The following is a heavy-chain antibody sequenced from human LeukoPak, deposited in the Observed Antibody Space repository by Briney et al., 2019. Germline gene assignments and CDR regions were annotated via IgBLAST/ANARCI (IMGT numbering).Heavy chain of an antibody. CDR1: GFTFSDYH. J-gene: IGHJ4*02. Sequence: GGSLRLSCAASGFTFSDYHMTWVRQAPGKGLEWVSTISSSGSGTYIYYADSVKGRFTISRDNAKNSLYLQMNSLRAEDTAVYYCARDPGRSGGSCYSDYWGQGTLVTVSS. D-gene: IGHD2-15*01. CDR3: ARDPGRSGGSCYSDY. CDR2: ISSSGSGTYI. V-gene: IGHV3-21*01.